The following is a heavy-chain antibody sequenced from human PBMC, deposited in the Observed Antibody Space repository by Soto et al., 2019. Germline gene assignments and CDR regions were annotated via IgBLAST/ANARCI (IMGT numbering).Heavy chain of an antibody. CDR3: ATPAAGSPGHDAYDI. J-gene: IGHJ3*02. V-gene: IGHV1-24*01. Sequence: QVQLVQSGAEVKKPGASVKVSCKVSGYNLTELSMHWVRQAPGKVLEWMGGFDPEDGETIYAQKFQGRVTMSEYTSTDTGYMKLSSLRSGETAVYYCATPAAGSPGHDAYDIWGQGTMVTVSS. CDR1: GYNLTELS. CDR2: FDPEDGET. D-gene: IGHD6-13*01.